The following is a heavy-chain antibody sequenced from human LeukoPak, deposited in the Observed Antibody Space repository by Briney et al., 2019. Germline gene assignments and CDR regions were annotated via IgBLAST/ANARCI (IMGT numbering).Heavy chain of an antibody. CDR3: ARAKGSIARAAIYYSDY. D-gene: IGHD6-13*01. J-gene: IGHJ4*02. Sequence: GASVKVSCKASGYTFTAYYIHWVRQAPGQGLEWMGWINCNSGGTNYAQKFQGSVTMTRDTSISTAYMELSSLTSDDTAVYYCARAKGSIARAAIYYSDYWGQGTLVTVSS. V-gene: IGHV1-2*04. CDR2: INCNSGGT. CDR1: GYTFTAYY.